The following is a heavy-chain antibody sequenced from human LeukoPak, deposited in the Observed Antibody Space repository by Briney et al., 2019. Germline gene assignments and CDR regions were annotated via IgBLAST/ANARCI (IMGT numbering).Heavy chain of an antibody. CDR3: ARASLVRHNWFAP. V-gene: IGHV4-59*01. CDR1: GGSISSYY. D-gene: IGHD3-10*01. CDR2: IYYSGST. J-gene: IGHJ5*02. Sequence: SETLSLTCTVSGGSISSYYWSWIRQPPGKGLEWIGYIYYSGSTNYNPSLKSRVTISVDTSKNQFSLKLSSVTAADTAGYYCARASLVRHNWFAPSGPGTLVTVSS.